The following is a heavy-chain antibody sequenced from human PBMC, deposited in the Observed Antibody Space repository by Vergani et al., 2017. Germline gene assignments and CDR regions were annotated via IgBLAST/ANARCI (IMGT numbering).Heavy chain of an antibody. Sequence: QVQLVESGGGVVQPGGSLRLSCAASGFTFSSYGMHWVRQAPGKGLEWVAFIRYDGSNNYYADSVKGRFTISRDNSKDTLDLQMNSLRAEDTAVYYCAKDQDSSGYYYSRAFDIWGQGTMVTVSP. CDR3: AKDQDSSGYYYSRAFDI. J-gene: IGHJ3*02. D-gene: IGHD3-22*01. V-gene: IGHV3-30*02. CDR2: IRYDGSNN. CDR1: GFTFSSYG.